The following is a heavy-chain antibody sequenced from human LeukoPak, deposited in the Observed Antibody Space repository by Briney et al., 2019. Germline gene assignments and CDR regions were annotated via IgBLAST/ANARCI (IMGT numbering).Heavy chain of an antibody. CDR2: IYYSGNT. V-gene: IGHV4-59*01. CDR1: GGSISSYY. D-gene: IGHD3-10*01. Sequence: SETLSLTCTVSGGSISSYYWTWIRQPLGKGLEWIGYIYYSGNTNYNPSLKSRVTISVDTSKNQFSLKLSSVTAADTAVYYCARDRFGKPPDYWGQGTLVTVSS. CDR3: ARDRFGKPPDY. J-gene: IGHJ4*02.